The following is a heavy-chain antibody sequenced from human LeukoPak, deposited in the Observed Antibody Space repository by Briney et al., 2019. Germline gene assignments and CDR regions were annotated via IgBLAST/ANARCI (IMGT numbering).Heavy chain of an antibody. CDR2: INQDGSEN. Sequence: GGSLRLSCAASGFTFSDFWMGWVRQAPGKGLEWVANINQDGSENYYVDSVKGRFTLSRDNAKNSLYLQMNSLRAEDTAVYYCTKGRSNHYWGQGTLVTVST. D-gene: IGHD4-11*01. J-gene: IGHJ4*02. CDR3: TKGRSNHY. CDR1: GFTFSDFW. V-gene: IGHV3-7*01.